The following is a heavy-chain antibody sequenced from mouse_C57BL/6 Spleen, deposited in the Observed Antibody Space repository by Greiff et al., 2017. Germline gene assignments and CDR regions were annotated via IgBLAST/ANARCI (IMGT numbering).Heavy chain of an antibody. Sequence: QVQLQQSGAELVRPGASVTLSCKASGYTFTDYEMHWVKQTPVHGLEWIGAIDPETGGTAYNQKFKGKAILTADKSSSTAYMELRSLTSEDSAVYYCTRIVDDYINYYAMDYWGQGTSVTFSS. V-gene: IGHV1-15*01. D-gene: IGHD2-4*01. CDR2: IDPETGGT. CDR3: TRIVDDYINYYAMDY. J-gene: IGHJ4*01. CDR1: GYTFTDYE.